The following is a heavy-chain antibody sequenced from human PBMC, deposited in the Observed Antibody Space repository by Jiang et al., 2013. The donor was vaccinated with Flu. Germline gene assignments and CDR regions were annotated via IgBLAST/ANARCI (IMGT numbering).Heavy chain of an antibody. CDR2: ISGSGGST. CDR1: GFTFSSYA. J-gene: IGHJ4*02. Sequence: VQLLESGGGLVQPGGSLRLSCAASGFTFSSYAMSWVRQAPGKGLEWVSAISGSGGSTYYADSVKGRFTISRDNSKNTLYLQMNSLRAEDTAVYYCAKEGYYDSSGYYYVDYVGPGNPGHRLL. V-gene: IGHV3-23*01. D-gene: IGHD3-22*01. CDR3: AKEGYYDSSGYYYVDY.